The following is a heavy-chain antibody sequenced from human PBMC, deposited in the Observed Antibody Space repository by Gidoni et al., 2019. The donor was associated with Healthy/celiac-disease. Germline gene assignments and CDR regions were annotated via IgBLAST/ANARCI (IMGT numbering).Heavy chain of an antibody. CDR3: ASSGRFQGYYYYYGMDV. CDR2: ISYDGSNK. D-gene: IGHD3-10*01. V-gene: IGHV3-30*01. J-gene: IGHJ6*02. Sequence: QVQLVESGGGVVQPGRSLRLSCAASGFTFSSYAMHWVRQAPGKGLEWVAVISYDGSNKYYADSVKGRFTISRDNSKNTLYLQMNSLRAEDTAVYYCASSGRFQGYYYYYGMDVWGQGTTVTVSS. CDR1: GFTFSSYA.